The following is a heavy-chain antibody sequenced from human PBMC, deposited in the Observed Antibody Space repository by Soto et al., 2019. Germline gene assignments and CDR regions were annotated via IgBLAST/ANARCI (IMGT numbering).Heavy chain of an antibody. CDR3: AKDLITFGGVIVAQMGGINGNFDY. CDR2: ISGSGGST. J-gene: IGHJ4*02. Sequence: GGSLRLSCAASGFTFSSYAMSWVRQAPGKGLEWVSAISGSGGSTYYADSVKGRFTISRDNSKNTLYLQMNSLRAEDTAVYYCAKDLITFGGVIVAQMGGINGNFDYWGQGTLDTVSS. CDR1: GFTFSSYA. V-gene: IGHV3-23*01. D-gene: IGHD3-16*02.